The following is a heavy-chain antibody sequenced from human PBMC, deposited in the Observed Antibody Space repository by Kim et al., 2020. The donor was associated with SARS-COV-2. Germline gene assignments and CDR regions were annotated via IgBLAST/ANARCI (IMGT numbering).Heavy chain of an antibody. CDR3: ARRIPHIVVVTAPYYFDY. Sequence: KSRVPISVDPSKNQFSLKLSSVTAADTAVYYCARRIPHIVVVTAPYYFDYWGQGTLVTVSS. D-gene: IGHD2-21*02. V-gene: IGHV4-34*01. J-gene: IGHJ4*02.